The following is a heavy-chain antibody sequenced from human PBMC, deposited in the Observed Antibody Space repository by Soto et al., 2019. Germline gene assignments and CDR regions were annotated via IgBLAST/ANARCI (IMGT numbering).Heavy chain of an antibody. CDR1: RFTFSNYP. J-gene: IGHJ2*01. CDR2: ISGSGGST. V-gene: IGHV3-23*01. D-gene: IGHD6-19*01. Sequence: EVQLLESGGGLVQPGGSLRLSCAASRFTFSNYPMNWVRQAPGKGLEWVSGISGSGGSTYYADSVKGRFTISRDNSKNTLYLQMNSLRAEDTALYFCAKSHGLVNFWYFDLWGRGTLVTVSS. CDR3: AKSHGLVNFWYFDL.